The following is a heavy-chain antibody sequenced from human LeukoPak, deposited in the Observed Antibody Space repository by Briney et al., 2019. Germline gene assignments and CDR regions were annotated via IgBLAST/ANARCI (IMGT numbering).Heavy chain of an antibody. CDR2: IYHSGST. CDR1: GGSISSSNW. J-gene: IGHJ5*02. D-gene: IGHD2-15*01. Sequence: PSGTLSLTCAVSGGSISSSNWWSWVRQPPGKGLEWIGEIYHSGSTNYNPSLKSRVTISVDTSKNQFSLKLSSVTAADTAVYYCARGGIVVVVAATGWFDPWGQGTLVTVSS. CDR3: ARGGIVVVVAATGWFDP. V-gene: IGHV4-4*02.